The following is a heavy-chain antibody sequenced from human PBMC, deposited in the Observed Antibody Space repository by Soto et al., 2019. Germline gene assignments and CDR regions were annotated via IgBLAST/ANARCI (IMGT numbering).Heavy chain of an antibody. D-gene: IGHD3-9*01. J-gene: IGHJ4*02. Sequence: GESLKISCKGSGYSFSSYWIAWVRQIPGKGLEWMGIISPGESDTKYSQSFQGQVTISADKSITTAYLQWNSLKASDTAMYYCARHATYYDILTGYYFEYWGQETPVLVSS. CDR2: ISPGESDT. CDR1: GYSFSSYW. CDR3: ARHATYYDILTGYYFEY. V-gene: IGHV5-51*01.